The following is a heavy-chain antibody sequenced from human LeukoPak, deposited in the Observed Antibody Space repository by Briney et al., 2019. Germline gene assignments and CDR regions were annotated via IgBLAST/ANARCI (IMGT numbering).Heavy chain of an antibody. D-gene: IGHD6-19*01. J-gene: IGHJ4*02. CDR2: ISSSGSTI. CDR3: TRVKVAGSSDY. Sequence: GGSLRLSCAASGFTFSSYEMNWVRQAPGKGLEWVSYISSSGSTIYYADSVKGRFTISRDNAKNSLYLQMNSLRAEDTAVYYCTRVKVAGSSDYWGQGTLVTVSS. V-gene: IGHV3-48*03. CDR1: GFTFSSYE.